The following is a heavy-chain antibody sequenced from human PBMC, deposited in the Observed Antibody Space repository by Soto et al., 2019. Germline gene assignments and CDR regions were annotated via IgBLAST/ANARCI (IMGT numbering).Heavy chain of an antibody. CDR2: VYHTGTT. CDR1: GGPVSGDDLY. CDR3: ALSTSSFFFPPFLGTDV. V-gene: IGHV4-30-4*08. Sequence: PSETLSLTCVVSGGPVSGDDLYWSWIRHLPGKGLEWIANVYHTGTTYYNPSLKSRVSMSVDTSQNQFSLILASVTAADTAVYYCALSTSSFFFPPFLGTDVWGQGTTVTVSS. J-gene: IGHJ6*02. D-gene: IGHD2-2*01.